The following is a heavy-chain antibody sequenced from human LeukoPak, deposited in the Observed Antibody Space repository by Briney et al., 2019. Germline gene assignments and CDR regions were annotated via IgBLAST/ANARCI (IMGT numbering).Heavy chain of an antibody. D-gene: IGHD5-18*01. V-gene: IGHV4-30-2*01. CDR2: IYHSGST. Sequence: PPQTLSLTCAVSGGSISSGGYSWSWIRQPPGKGLEWIGYIYHSGSTYYNPSLKSRVTISIDRSKNQFSLKLSSVTAADTAVYYCAREGYSYGLFDYWGQGTLVTVSS. CDR3: AREGYSYGLFDY. J-gene: IGHJ4*02. CDR1: GGSISSGGYS.